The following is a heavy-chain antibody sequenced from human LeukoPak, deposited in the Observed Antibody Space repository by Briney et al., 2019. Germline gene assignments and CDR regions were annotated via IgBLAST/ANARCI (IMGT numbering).Heavy chain of an antibody. CDR3: ARAGSEALSAITMVRGVPIYTGVNAFDI. Sequence: GASVKVSCKASGGTFSSYAISWVRQAPGQGLEWMGRIIPILGIANYAQKFQGRVTITADKSTSTAYMELSSLRSEDTAVYYCARAGSEALSAITMVRGVPIYTGVNAFDIWGQGTMVTVSS. CDR2: IIPILGIA. D-gene: IGHD3-10*01. V-gene: IGHV1-69*04. J-gene: IGHJ3*02. CDR1: GGTFSSYA.